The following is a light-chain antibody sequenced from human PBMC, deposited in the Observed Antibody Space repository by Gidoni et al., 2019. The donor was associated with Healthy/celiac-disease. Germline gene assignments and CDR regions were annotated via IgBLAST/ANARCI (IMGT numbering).Light chain of an antibody. CDR2: AAS. CDR3: QQSYSTPV. V-gene: IGKV1-39*01. CDR1: QSISSY. J-gene: IGKJ3*01. Sequence: DIQMTQSPSSLSASVGDRVTITCRESQSISSYLNWYQQKPGKAPKLLIYAASSLQSGVPSRFSGSGSGTDFTLTISSLQPEDFATYYCQQSYSTPVFGPGTKVDIK.